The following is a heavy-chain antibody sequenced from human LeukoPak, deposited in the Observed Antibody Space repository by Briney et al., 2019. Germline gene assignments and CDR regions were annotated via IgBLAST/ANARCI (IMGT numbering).Heavy chain of an antibody. J-gene: IGHJ3*02. Sequence: ASVKVSCKASGYTFTSYYMHWVRQAPGQGLEWMGIINPSGGSTSYAQKFQGRVTMTRDTSISTADMELSRLRSDDTAVYYCASSSDDAFDIWGQGTMVTVSS. D-gene: IGHD3-10*01. CDR3: ASSSDDAFDI. CDR1: GYTFTSYY. V-gene: IGHV1-46*01. CDR2: INPSGGST.